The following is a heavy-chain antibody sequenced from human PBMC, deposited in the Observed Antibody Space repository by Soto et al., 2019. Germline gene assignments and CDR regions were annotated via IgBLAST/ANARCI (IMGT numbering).Heavy chain of an antibody. V-gene: IGHV4-31*03. Sequence: QVQLQESGPGLVKPSQTLSLICTVSGGSISSGSYYWSWIRQHPGKGLEWIGYIYYSGSTSYNPSLKGRVTISVDTSKNQFSLNLSSVTAADTAVYYCARGGYSGNGAYWGQGTLVTVSS. D-gene: IGHD5-12*01. CDR1: GGSISSGSYY. CDR3: ARGGYSGNGAY. CDR2: IYYSGST. J-gene: IGHJ4*02.